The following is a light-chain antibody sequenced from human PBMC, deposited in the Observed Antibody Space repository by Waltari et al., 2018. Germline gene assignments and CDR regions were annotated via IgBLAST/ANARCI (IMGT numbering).Light chain of an antibody. CDR3: QQTYSTPYT. V-gene: IGKV1-39*01. Sequence: CRASQSILSHLNWFQQQPGRPPKHLIHTTSSLQSVVPSMFSGSGSGTHFTLTITSLQPEDFATYFCQQTYSTPYTFGQGTKLDIK. CDR1: QSILSH. J-gene: IGKJ2*01. CDR2: TTS.